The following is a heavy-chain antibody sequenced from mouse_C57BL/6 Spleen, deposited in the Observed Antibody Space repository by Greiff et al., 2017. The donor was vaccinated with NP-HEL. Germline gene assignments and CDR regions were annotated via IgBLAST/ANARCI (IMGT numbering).Heavy chain of an antibody. Sequence: EVMLVESGGGLVQPGGSMKLSCAASGFTFSDAWMDWVRQSPEKGLEWVAEIRNKANNHATYYAESVKGRFTISRDDSKSSVYLQMNSLRAEDTGIYYCTRPYYDYDEWFAYWGQGTLVTVSA. J-gene: IGHJ3*01. CDR2: IRNKANNHAT. CDR3: TRPYYDYDEWFAY. D-gene: IGHD2-4*01. V-gene: IGHV6-6*01. CDR1: GFTFSDAW.